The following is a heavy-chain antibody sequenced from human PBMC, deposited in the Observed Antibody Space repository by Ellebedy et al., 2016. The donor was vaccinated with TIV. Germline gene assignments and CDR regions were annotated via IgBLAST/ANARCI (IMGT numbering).Heavy chain of an antibody. D-gene: IGHD3-10*01. CDR1: GGTFSNNA. CDR2: IIPIFGTA. CDR3: AKSRDPDPGNFGDHGLDV. V-gene: IGHV1-69*13. J-gene: IGHJ6*02. Sequence: SVKVSWXASGGTFSNNAISWVRQAPGQGLEWMGRIIPIFGTAKHAEKFQGRVTITADESTTTAYMELSSLTSEDTAIYYCAKSRDPDPGNFGDHGLDVWGQGTTVTVSS.